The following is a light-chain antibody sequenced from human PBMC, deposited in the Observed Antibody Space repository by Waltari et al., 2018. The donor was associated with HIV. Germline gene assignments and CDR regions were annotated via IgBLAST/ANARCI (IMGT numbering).Light chain of an antibody. CDR1: SSDIGGYDF. V-gene: IGLV2-8*01. CDR2: EVY. J-gene: IGLJ3*02. CDR3: SSYAGNCKWV. Sequence: QSALTQPPSASGSPGQSVTISCTGSSSDIGGYDFVSWFQQHPGKAPKLVIYEVYKRPSGVPDRFSGSKSGNAASLTVSGLQAEDEAYYHCSSYAGNCKWVFGGGTKLTVL.